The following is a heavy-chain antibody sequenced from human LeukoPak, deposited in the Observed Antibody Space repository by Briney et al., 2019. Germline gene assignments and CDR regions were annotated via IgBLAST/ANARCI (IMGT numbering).Heavy chain of an antibody. CDR3: ARGAWLTKPGYFQH. D-gene: IGHD6-19*01. CDR2: INHSGST. CDR1: GGSFSGYY. J-gene: IGHJ1*01. V-gene: IGHV4-34*01. Sequence: PSETLSLTCAVYGGSFSGYYWSWIRQPPGKGLEWIGEINHSGSTNYNPSLKSRVTISVDTSKNQFSLKLGSVTAADTAVYYCARGAWLTKPGYFQHWGQGTLVTVSS.